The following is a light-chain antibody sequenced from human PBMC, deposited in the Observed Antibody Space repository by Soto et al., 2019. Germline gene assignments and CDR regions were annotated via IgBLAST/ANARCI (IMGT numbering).Light chain of an antibody. CDR1: QTISNW. CDR3: QQSYSTSWT. V-gene: IGKV1-5*01. Sequence: IHMTQSPSTLSASVWDRVTITCRASQTISNWLAWYQQKPGKAPKLLIYDASTLESGVPSRFSGSGSGTEFTLTISSLQPDDSATYYCQQSYSTSWTFGQGTRWIS. CDR2: DAS. J-gene: IGKJ1*01.